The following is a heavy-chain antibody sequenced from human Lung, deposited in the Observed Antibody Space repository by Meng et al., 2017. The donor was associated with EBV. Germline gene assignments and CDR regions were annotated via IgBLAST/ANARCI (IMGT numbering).Heavy chain of an antibody. CDR2: TYYRSQWYN. J-gene: IGHJ5*02. CDR1: GDSVSSDSAA. CDR3: ARWAHEEMWFGP. Sequence: QVQLQQSGPGLVKPSXXLSLTWAISGDSVSSDSAAWNWIRQSPSRGLEWLGRTYYRSQWYNAYAVSVKSRITINPDTSKNQFSLQLNSVTPEDSAVYFCARWAHEEMWFGPWGPGTPVSVSS. V-gene: IGHV6-1*01. D-gene: IGHD5-24*01.